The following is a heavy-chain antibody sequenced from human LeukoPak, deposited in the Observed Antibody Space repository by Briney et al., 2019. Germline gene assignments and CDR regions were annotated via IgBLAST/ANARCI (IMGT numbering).Heavy chain of an antibody. J-gene: IGHJ4*02. CDR3: AGDRNSDWYSPLDY. CDR2: ISGSGGST. CDR1: GFTFSSYA. Sequence: PGGSLRLSCAASGFTFSSYAMSWVRQAPGKVLEWVSAISGSGGSTYYADSVKGRFTISRDNSKNTLYLQMNSLRAEDTAVYYCAGDRNSDWYSPLDYWGQGSQVTVSP. V-gene: IGHV3-23*01. D-gene: IGHD6-19*01.